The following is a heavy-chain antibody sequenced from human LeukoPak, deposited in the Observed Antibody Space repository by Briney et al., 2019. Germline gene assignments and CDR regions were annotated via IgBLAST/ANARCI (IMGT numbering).Heavy chain of an antibody. CDR2: ISSSSSYI. D-gene: IGHD6-19*01. CDR1: GFTFSSYS. CDR3: ARSGSGWYGFDY. Sequence: GGSLRLSCAASGFTFSSYSMNWVRQAPGNGLEWVSSISSSSSYIYYADSVKGRFTISRDNAKNSLYLQMNSLRAEDTAVYYCARSGSGWYGFDYWGQGTLVTVSS. V-gene: IGHV3-21*01. J-gene: IGHJ4*02.